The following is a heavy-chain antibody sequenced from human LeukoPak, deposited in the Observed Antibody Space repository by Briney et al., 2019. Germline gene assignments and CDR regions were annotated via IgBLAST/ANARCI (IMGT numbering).Heavy chain of an antibody. CDR3: ARGHYEMDV. J-gene: IGHJ6*02. Sequence: PGGSLRLSCAASGFTFSDYYMTWIRQAPEMGLEWISHITTGLGATYYADSVKGRFTISRDNAKKSLYQQMNSLRAEDTAIYYCARGHYEMDVWGQGTTVTVSS. CDR2: ITTGLGAT. V-gene: IGHV3-11*01. CDR1: GFTFSDYY. D-gene: IGHD3-3*01.